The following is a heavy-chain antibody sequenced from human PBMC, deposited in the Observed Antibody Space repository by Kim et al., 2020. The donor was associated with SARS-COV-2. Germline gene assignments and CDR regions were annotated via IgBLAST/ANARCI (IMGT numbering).Heavy chain of an antibody. V-gene: IGHV4-59*01. CDR3: ASAPIWSGYLNWFDP. D-gene: IGHD3-3*01. J-gene: IGHJ5*02. Sequence: PSPKSRDTISVDTSKNQFSLKLSSVTAADTAVYYCASAPIWSGYLNWFDPWGQGTLVTVSS.